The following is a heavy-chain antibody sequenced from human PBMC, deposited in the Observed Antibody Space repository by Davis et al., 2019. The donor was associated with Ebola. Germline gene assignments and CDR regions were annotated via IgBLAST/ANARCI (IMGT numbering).Heavy chain of an antibody. J-gene: IGHJ6*03. V-gene: IGHV3-48*04. Sequence: GESLKISCAASGFTFSSYSMNWVRQAPGKGLEWVSYISSSSSTIYYADSVKGRFTISRDNAKNSLYLQMNSLRAEDTAVYYCARLPVVVPAAHHMDVWGKGTTVTVSS. CDR1: GFTFSSYS. D-gene: IGHD2-2*01. CDR2: ISSSSSTI. CDR3: ARLPVVVPAAHHMDV.